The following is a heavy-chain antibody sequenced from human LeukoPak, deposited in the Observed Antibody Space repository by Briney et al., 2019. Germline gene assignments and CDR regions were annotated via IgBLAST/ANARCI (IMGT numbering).Heavy chain of an antibody. CDR3: ARVGSSTYFYYYTDV. D-gene: IGHD6-13*01. CDR1: GFTFDDYG. J-gene: IGHJ6*03. CDR2: INWNGGST. V-gene: IGHV3-20*04. Sequence: GGSLRLSCAASGFTFDDYGMSWVRQAPGKGLEWVSGINWNGGSTGYADSVRGRFAISRDNAQNSLYLQMNSLRAEDTAMYFCARVGSSTYFYYYTDVWGKGTTVTVSS.